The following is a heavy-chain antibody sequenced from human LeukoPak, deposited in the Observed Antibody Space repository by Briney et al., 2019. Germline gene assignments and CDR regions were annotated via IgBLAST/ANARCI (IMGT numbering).Heavy chain of an antibody. CDR2: ISYDGDDGSNI. V-gene: IGHV3-30-3*01. CDR3: AKDRTVGASYWYFDL. J-gene: IGHJ2*01. D-gene: IGHD1-26*01. Sequence: GGSLRLSCAASGFTFRSYAMHWVRQAPGKGLEWVAVISYDGDDGSNIYYADSVKGRFTISRDSSKNTLFLHMNTLRAEDTAIYYCAKDRTVGASYWYFDLWGRGTLVTVSS. CDR1: GFTFRSYA.